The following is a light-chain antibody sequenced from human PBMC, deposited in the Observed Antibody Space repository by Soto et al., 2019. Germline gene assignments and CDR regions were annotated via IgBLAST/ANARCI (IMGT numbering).Light chain of an antibody. V-gene: IGLV2-23*01. CDR3: CSYAGSTTDVV. J-gene: IGLJ2*01. CDR2: EGS. Sequence: QSALTQPASVSGSPGQSITISCTGTSSDVGSYNLVSWYQQHPGKAPKVMIYEGSKRPSGVSNRFSGSKSGNTASLTISGLQAEYEADYYCCSYAGSTTDVVFGGGTKLTVL. CDR1: SSDVGSYNL.